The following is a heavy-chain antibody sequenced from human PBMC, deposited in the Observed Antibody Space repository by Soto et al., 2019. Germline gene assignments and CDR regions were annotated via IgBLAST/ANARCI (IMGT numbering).Heavy chain of an antibody. Sequence: QVQLQESGPGLVKPSETLSLTCTVSGGSVSSGSYYWSWIRQPPGKGLEWIGYIYYSGSTNYNPSLKSRVTISGDTSKNQFSLKLSSVTAADTAVYYCARVGSYYGMDVWGQGTTVTVSS. V-gene: IGHV4-61*01. J-gene: IGHJ6*02. CDR3: ARVGSYYGMDV. D-gene: IGHD3-16*01. CDR1: GGSVSSGSYY. CDR2: IYYSGST.